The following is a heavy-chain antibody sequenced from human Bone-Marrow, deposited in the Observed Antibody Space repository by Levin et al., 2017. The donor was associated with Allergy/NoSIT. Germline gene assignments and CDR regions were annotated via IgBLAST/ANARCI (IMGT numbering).Heavy chain of an antibody. CDR3: ARDRLYYDSSGYYYYYYGMDV. J-gene: IGHJ6*02. CDR1: GYTFTGYY. CDR2: INPNSGGT. Sequence: ASVKVSCKASGYTFTGYYMHWVRQAPGQGLEWMGWINPNSGGTNYAQKFQGWVTMTRDTSISTAYMELSRLRSDDTAVYYCARDRLYYDSSGYYYYYYGMDVWGQGTTVTVSS. V-gene: IGHV1-2*04. D-gene: IGHD3-22*01.